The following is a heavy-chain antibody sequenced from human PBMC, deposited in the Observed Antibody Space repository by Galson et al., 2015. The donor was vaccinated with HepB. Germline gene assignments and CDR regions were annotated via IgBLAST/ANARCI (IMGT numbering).Heavy chain of an antibody. J-gene: IGHJ6*02. CDR2: INNGGGSS. Sequence: SGFTFSTHTMSWVRQAPGKGLEWVSAINNGGGSSYMDSVKGRFTISRDNSKNTLYLQMNSLRAEDTAVYYCAKDIYFRMDVWGQGTTVTVSS. V-gene: IGHV3-23*01. CDR1: GFTFSTHT. CDR3: AKDIYFRMDV.